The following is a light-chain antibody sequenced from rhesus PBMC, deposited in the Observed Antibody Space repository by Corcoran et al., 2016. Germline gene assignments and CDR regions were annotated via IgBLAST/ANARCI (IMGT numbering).Light chain of an antibody. CDR3: QQYYSTPYS. CDR1: QSLLYSSNNKNY. Sequence: DIVMTQSPDSLAVSLGERVTINCKSSQSLLYSSNNKNYLAWYQQKQGKASKLLIYWASTRENGVPNRFSGCGSGTDFTLTISGLQAEDVAVYYCQQYYSTPYSFGQGTKVEIK. V-gene: IGKV4-1*01. CDR2: WAS. J-gene: IGKJ2*01.